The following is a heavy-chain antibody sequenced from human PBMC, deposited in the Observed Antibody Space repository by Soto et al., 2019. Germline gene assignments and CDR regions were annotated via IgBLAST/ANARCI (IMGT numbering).Heavy chain of an antibody. Sequence: RASVKVSCKGFGYSFMKYGINWVRQAPGQGLEWVGWISPYSGYTHSAQKFHGRLTLTTDTAASTAYMELRILRSADTALYYCAREASVLIPAAQPSRFDSWGQGTLVTGS. CDR2: ISPYSGYT. D-gene: IGHD2-2*01. J-gene: IGHJ4*02. V-gene: IGHV1-18*01. CDR3: AREASVLIPAAQPSRFDS. CDR1: GYSFMKYG.